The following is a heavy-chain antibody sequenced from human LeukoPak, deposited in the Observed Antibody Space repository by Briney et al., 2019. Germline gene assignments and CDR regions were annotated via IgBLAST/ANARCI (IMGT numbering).Heavy chain of an antibody. J-gene: IGHJ4*02. CDR3: AKSREQPWNFDS. D-gene: IGHD5-18*01. CDR1: GFTFRSYL. V-gene: IGHV3-23*01. Sequence: GGSLRLSCAASGFTFRSYLMAWVRQAPGKGLEWVSSITTGGDNTNYADSVKGRFTISRDNSKNTLYLQMNSLRAEDTAIYYCAKSREQPWNFDSWGQGTLVTVSS. CDR2: ITTGGDNT.